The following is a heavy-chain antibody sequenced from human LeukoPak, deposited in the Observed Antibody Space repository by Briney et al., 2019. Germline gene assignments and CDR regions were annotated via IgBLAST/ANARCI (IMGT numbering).Heavy chain of an antibody. J-gene: IGHJ4*02. V-gene: IGHV1-18*04. D-gene: IGHD4-17*01. CDR1: GYTFTSYG. Sequence: ASVKVSCKASGYTFTSYGISWVRQAPGQGLEWMGWISAYNGNTNYAQKLQGRVTMTTDTSTSTAYMELRSLRAEDTAVYYCAKVPGPTVTRYFDYWGQGTLVTVSS. CDR2: ISAYNGNT. CDR3: AKVPGPTVTRYFDY.